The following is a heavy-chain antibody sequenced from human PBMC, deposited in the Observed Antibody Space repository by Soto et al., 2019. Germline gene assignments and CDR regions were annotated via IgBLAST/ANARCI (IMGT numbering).Heavy chain of an antibody. Sequence: QVQLQQSGPRLVKPSETLSLTCTVSSGPSRSYNWGCIRQSPRRGLEWIGYVYYTGDTAYNPSLKSRVTIPANKSTKNISLILISVTAADTAVYYCVRQGIDYLNGLADVWGQGTTVTVSS. V-gene: IGHV4-59*08. CDR3: VRQGIDYLNGLADV. CDR1: SGPSRSYN. CDR2: VYYTGDT. J-gene: IGHJ6*02. D-gene: IGHD1-26*01.